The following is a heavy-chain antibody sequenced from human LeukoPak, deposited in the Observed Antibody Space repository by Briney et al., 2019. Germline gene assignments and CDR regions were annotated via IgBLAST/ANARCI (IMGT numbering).Heavy chain of an antibody. D-gene: IGHD2/OR15-2a*01. V-gene: IGHV3-74*01. CDR2: INTDGTII. CDR3: VKDLGFRADC. Sequence: EGSLRLSCAAPGFTFSSYWMHWVRQTPGRGLVWVARINTDGTIIDYADSVQGRFTISRDNAKNTLYLQMNSLRAEDTALYYCVKDLGFRADCWGQGTLVTVSS. J-gene: IGHJ4*02. CDR1: GFTFSSYW.